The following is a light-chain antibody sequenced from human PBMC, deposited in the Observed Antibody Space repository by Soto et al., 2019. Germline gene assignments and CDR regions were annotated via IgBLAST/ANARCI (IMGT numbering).Light chain of an antibody. CDR2: DTS. Sequence: EIVLTQSPATLSLSPGERATLSCRASQSVRNYLAWYQQKPGQAPRLLIYDTSGRATGIPARFSGSGSGTDFTLTISSLEPEDFAIYYCQQRSNWPLTFGGGTKVEIK. J-gene: IGKJ4*01. CDR3: QQRSNWPLT. CDR1: QSVRNY. V-gene: IGKV3-11*01.